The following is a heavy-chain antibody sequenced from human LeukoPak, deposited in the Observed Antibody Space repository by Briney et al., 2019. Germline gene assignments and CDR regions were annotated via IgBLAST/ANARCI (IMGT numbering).Heavy chain of an antibody. Sequence: ASVKVSCKASGYTFTSSAVQWVRQARGQRLEWIGWIVVGSGNTNYAQKFQERVTITRDMSTSTAYMELSSLRSEDTAVYYCAADLVGYCSGGSCGAFDIWGQGTMVTVSS. CDR3: AADLVGYCSGGSCGAFDI. J-gene: IGHJ3*02. D-gene: IGHD2-15*01. CDR1: GYTFTSSA. V-gene: IGHV1-58*01. CDR2: IVVGSGNT.